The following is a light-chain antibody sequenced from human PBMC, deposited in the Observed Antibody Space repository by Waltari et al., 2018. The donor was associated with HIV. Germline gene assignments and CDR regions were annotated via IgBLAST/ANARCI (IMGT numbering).Light chain of an antibody. CDR3: AAWDDSLSGYV. Sequence: QSVLTQPPSASGTPGQRVTISCSGGSSNSGSSDVYWYQQVPGTAPKLLIYSSNHRPSGVPDRFSGSKSGTSASLAISGLRSEDEADYYCAAWDDSLSGYVFGTGTKVTVL. CDR2: SSN. J-gene: IGLJ1*01. CDR1: SSNSGSSD. V-gene: IGLV1-47*01.